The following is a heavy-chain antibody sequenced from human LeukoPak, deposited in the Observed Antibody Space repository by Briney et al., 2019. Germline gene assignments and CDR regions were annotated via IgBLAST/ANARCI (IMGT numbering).Heavy chain of an antibody. J-gene: IGHJ5*02. V-gene: IGHV1-69*01. CDR1: GGTFSSYA. CDR2: IIPIFGTA. D-gene: IGHD3-9*01. CDR3: AGDQGGILTGPDPNWFDP. Sequence: SVKVSCKASGGTFSSYAISWVRQAPGQGLEWMGGIIPIFGTANYAQKFQGRVTITADESTSTAYMELSSLRSEDTAVYYCAGDQGGILTGPDPNWFDPWGQGTLVTVSS.